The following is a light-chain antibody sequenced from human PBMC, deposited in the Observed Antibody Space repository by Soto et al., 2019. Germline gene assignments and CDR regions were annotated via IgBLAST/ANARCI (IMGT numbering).Light chain of an antibody. CDR2: GVY. V-gene: IGLV2-14*01. J-gene: IGLJ1*01. Sequence: QSVLAQPASVSECPGQTITIYCTGFSDDNGTYEYISWHQHHPAKAPKLIIFGVYDRPSGISDRFSGSKSGNTASLTIFGLQVEDEAVYYCSSYTSGSTLPWVFGTGTKVTVL. CDR1: SDDNGTYEY. CDR3: SSYTSGSTLPWV.